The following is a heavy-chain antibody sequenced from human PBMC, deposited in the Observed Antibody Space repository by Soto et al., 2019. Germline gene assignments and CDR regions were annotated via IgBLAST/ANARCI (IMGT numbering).Heavy chain of an antibody. CDR3: ARDSPLRYFDWLPKGMDV. V-gene: IGHV3-21*01. CDR2: ISSSSSYI. Sequence: GGSLRLSCAASGFTFSSYSMNWVRQAPGKGLEWVSSISSSSSYIYYADSVKGRFTISRDNAKNSLYLQMNSLRAEDTAVYYCARDSPLRYFDWLPKGMDVWGQGTTVTVSS. CDR1: GFTFSSYS. D-gene: IGHD3-9*01. J-gene: IGHJ6*02.